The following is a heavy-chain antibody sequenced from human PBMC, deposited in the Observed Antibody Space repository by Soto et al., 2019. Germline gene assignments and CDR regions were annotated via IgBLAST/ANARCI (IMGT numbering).Heavy chain of an antibody. CDR1: GRSITSYY. Sequence: QVVLQESGPGLVKPSETLSLTCSVSGRSITSYYWSWVRPPPGKGLEWIGYIYDSGITSQNPSLKSRVTMSADTSQNQFSLKLTSVTGADTAVYYCARTYDSNGYANEFDSWGQGILVTVTS. D-gene: IGHD3-22*01. CDR2: IYDSGIT. V-gene: IGHV4-59*12. CDR3: ARTYDSNGYANEFDS. J-gene: IGHJ4*02.